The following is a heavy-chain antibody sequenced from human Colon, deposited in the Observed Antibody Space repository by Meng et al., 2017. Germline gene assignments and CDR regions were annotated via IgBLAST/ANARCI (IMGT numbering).Heavy chain of an antibody. CDR1: GGSMSGCS. CDR2: IYSSGRT. D-gene: IGHD2-15*01. V-gene: IGHV4-4*07. Sequence: QVQLQESGPGLVKPAETLSLTCTVSGGSMSGCSRNWIRQPAGKGLEWIGHIYSSGRTNYNPSLKSRVTISVDSSKNQFSLNLTSVTAADTAVYFCARVQRFCTGGICSNWFDPWGQGTLVTASS. CDR3: ARVQRFCTGGICSNWFDP. J-gene: IGHJ5*02.